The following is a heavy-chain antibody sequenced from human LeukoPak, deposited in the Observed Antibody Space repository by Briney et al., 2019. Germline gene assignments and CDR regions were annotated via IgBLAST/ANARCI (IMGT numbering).Heavy chain of an antibody. CDR2: ISYDGSNK. J-gene: IGHJ4*02. V-gene: IGHV3-30-3*02. D-gene: IGHD6-6*01. CDR1: GFTFSGYP. Sequence: GGSLRLSCAASGFTFSGYPIHWVRQAPGKGLEWVAVISYDGSNKYYADSVKGRFTISRDNSKNTLYLQMNSLRAEDTAVYYCAKAGSLDIAARQNYWGQGTLVTVSS. CDR3: AKAGSLDIAARQNY.